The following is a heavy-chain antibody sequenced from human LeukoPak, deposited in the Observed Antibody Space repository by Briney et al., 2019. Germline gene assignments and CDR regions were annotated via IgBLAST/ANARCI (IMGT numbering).Heavy chain of an antibody. Sequence: SETLSLTCAVYGGSFSGYYWSWICQPPGKGLEWIEEINHSGSTNYNPSLKSRVTISVDTSKNQFSLKLSSVTAADTAVYYCARDYYDSSGYGGYYFDYWGQGTLVTVSS. CDR1: GGSFSGYY. D-gene: IGHD3-22*01. CDR3: ARDYYDSSGYGGYYFDY. J-gene: IGHJ4*02. V-gene: IGHV4-34*01. CDR2: INHSGST.